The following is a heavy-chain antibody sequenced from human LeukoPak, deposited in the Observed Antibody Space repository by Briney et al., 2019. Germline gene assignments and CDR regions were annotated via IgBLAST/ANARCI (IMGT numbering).Heavy chain of an antibody. D-gene: IGHD4-17*01. V-gene: IGHV3-23*01. Sequence: QPGGSLRLSCAASGFTFSSYDMSWVRQAPGKGLEWVSAISNSGSSTYYADSVKGRFTISRDNSKNTLYLQMNSLRAEDTAVYYCAKAGENDYGDMGHGMDVWGQGTTVTVSS. J-gene: IGHJ6*02. CDR3: AKAGENDYGDMGHGMDV. CDR2: ISNSGSST. CDR1: GFTFSSYD.